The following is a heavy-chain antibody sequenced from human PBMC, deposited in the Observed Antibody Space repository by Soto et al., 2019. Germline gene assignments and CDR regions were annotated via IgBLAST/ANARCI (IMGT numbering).Heavy chain of an antibody. CDR1: GFTFSSYS. D-gene: IGHD6-13*01. V-gene: IGHV3-21*01. Sequence: GGSLRLSCAASGFTFSSYSMNWVRQAPGKGLEWVSSISSSSSYIYYADSVKGRFTISSDNAKNPLYLQMNSLRAEDTDVYYCAKWGIAAAVLGSTGGNYWGQGTLVTVSS. CDR3: AKWGIAAAVLGSTGGNY. CDR2: ISSSSSYI. J-gene: IGHJ4*02.